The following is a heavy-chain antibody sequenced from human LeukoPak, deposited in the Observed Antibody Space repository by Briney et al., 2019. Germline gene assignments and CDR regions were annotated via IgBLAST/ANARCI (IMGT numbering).Heavy chain of an antibody. D-gene: IGHD2-15*01. J-gene: IGHJ1*01. Sequence: ASVKVSCKASGYTFTGYYMHWVRQAPGQGLEWMGWINPNSGGTNYAQKFQGRVTMTRDTSISTAYMELSRLRSDDTAVYYCARVLKRYCSGGSCYSNGDFQHWGQGTLVTVSS. CDR3: ARVLKRYCSGGSCYSNGDFQH. CDR1: GYTFTGYY. V-gene: IGHV1-2*02. CDR2: INPNSGGT.